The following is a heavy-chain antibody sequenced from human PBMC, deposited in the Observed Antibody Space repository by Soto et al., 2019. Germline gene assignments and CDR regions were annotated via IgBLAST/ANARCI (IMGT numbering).Heavy chain of an antibody. CDR3: SRENWFQDY. V-gene: IGHV3-7*03. Sequence: GGSLRLSCAASGFTFTTYYMTWVRQAPGKGLEWVASIKNDGSEQYYVDSVKGRFTISRDNAKNSLYLQMNSLRAGDTALYYCSRENWFQDYWGQGTLVTVS. CDR1: GFTFTTYY. CDR2: IKNDGSEQ. D-gene: IGHD3-10*01. J-gene: IGHJ4*02.